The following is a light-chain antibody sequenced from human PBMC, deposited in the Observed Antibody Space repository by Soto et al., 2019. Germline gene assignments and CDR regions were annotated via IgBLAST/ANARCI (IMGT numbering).Light chain of an antibody. Sequence: DIQMTQSPSSLSASVGDRVTITCRASQIIYSDLNWYQQKPGKAPTVLIYAASGLKSPVPSRFSGSGSGSDFFLTMSSLQPEDFATDYCQLTFGPPVTFGPGSTLDI. J-gene: IGKJ3*01. CDR2: AAS. CDR1: QIIYSD. V-gene: IGKV1-39*01. CDR3: QLTFGPPVT.